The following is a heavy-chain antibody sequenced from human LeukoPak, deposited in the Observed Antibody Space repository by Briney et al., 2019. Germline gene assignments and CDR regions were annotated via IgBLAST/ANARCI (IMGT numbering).Heavy chain of an antibody. CDR3: ARVSADYYYDSSSDY. CDR2: IYYSGST. CDR1: GGSISSGDYY. D-gene: IGHD3-22*01. V-gene: IGHV4-30-4*08. Sequence: SQTLSLTCTVSGGSISSGDYYCNWIRQPPGKGLEWIGYIYYSGSTYYNPSLKSRVTISVDTSKNQFSLKLSSVTAADTAVYYCARVSADYYYDSSSDYWGQGTLVTVSS. J-gene: IGHJ4*02.